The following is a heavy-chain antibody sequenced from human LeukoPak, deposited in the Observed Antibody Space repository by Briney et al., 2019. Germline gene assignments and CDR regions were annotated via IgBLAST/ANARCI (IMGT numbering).Heavy chain of an antibody. J-gene: IGHJ6*02. V-gene: IGHV5-51*01. CDR3: ARREDYGGTTPRDYYYYGMDV. CDR2: IYPGDSDT. D-gene: IGHD4-23*01. CDR1: GYSFTSYW. Sequence: GESLKISCKGSGYSFTSYWIRWVRQMPGKGLEWMGIIYPGDSDTRYSPSFQGQVTISADKSISTAYLQWSSLKASDTAMYYWARREDYGGTTPRDYYYYGMDVWGQGTTVTVSS.